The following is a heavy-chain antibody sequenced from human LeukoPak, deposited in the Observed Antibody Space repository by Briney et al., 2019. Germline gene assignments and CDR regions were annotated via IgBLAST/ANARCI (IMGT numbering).Heavy chain of an antibody. D-gene: IGHD6-13*01. CDR2: IYNSGST. J-gene: IGHJ5*02. CDR1: GYSISSGYY. V-gene: IGHV4-38-2*02. Sequence: PSETLSLTCTVSGYSISSGYYWGWIRQSPGKGLEWIGRIYNSGSTYYNPSLKSRVTISIDTSKNQFSLKLSSVTAADTAVYYCARENRSSWYLNWFDPWGQGTLVTVSS. CDR3: ARENRSSWYLNWFDP.